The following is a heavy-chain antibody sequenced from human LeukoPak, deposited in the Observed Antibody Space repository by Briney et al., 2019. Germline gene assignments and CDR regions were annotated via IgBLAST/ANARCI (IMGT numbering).Heavy chain of an antibody. J-gene: IGHJ6*02. V-gene: IGHV3-21*05. CDR3: ARSRSVSNYKGMDV. D-gene: IGHD5/OR15-5a*01. Sequence: GGSLRLSCAASGFTFSSYSMNWVRQAPGKGLEWVSYISSSSDYIYYADSVKGRFTISRDNARNSLYLQMNSLRAEGTAVYYCARSRSVSNYKGMDVWGQGTTVTVSS. CDR2: ISSSSDYI. CDR1: GFTFSSYS.